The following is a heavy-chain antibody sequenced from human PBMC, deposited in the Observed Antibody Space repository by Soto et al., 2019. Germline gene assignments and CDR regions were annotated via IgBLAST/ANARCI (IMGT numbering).Heavy chain of an antibody. Sequence: QVQLVQSGAEVKKPGASVKVSCKAPGYTFTSYAMHWVRQAPGQRLEWMGWINAGNGNTKYSQKFQGRVTITRDTSASTAYMELSSLRSEDTAVYYCARGYSDNNPPFDYWGQGTLVTVSS. CDR2: INAGNGNT. D-gene: IGHD5-12*01. V-gene: IGHV1-3*01. CDR3: ARGYSDNNPPFDY. J-gene: IGHJ4*02. CDR1: GYTFTSYA.